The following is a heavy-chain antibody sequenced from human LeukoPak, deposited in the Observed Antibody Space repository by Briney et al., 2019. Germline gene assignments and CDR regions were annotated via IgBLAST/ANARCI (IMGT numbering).Heavy chain of an antibody. J-gene: IGHJ4*02. CDR3: ATEFRDYYDSSGYYRPFDY. CDR2: FDPEDGET. V-gene: IGHV1-24*01. D-gene: IGHD3-22*01. Sequence: ASVKVSCKVSGYTLTELSMHWERQAPGKGLEWMGGFDPEDGETIYAQKFQGRVTMTEDTSTDTAYMELSSLRSEDTAVYYCATEFRDYYDSSGYYRPFDYWGQGTLVTVSS. CDR1: GYTLTELS.